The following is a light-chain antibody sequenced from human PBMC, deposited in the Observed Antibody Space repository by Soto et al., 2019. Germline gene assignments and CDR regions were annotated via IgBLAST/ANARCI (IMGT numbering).Light chain of an antibody. CDR2: AAS. Sequence: DIQMTQSPSSLSASVGDRVTITCRASQSISSYLNWYQQKPGRAPKLLIYAASSLQSGVPSRFSGSGSGPDFTLTISSLQPEDFATYYCQQSYSTPITLGQGTRLEIK. V-gene: IGKV1-39*01. CDR3: QQSYSTPIT. CDR1: QSISSY. J-gene: IGKJ5*01.